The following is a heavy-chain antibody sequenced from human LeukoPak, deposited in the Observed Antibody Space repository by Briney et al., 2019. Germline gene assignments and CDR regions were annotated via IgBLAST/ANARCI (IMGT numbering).Heavy chain of an antibody. CDR2: INPNSGGT. D-gene: IGHD3-10*01. J-gene: IGHJ4*02. V-gene: IGHV1-2*02. CDR1: GYTFTGYY. Sequence: ASVKVSCKPSGYTFTGYYMHWVRQAPAQGLEWMGWINPNSGGTNYAQKFQGRVTMTRDTSISTAYMELSRLRSDDTAVYYCATGGSGNHIGVLDYWGQGILVTVSS. CDR3: ATGGSGNHIGVLDY.